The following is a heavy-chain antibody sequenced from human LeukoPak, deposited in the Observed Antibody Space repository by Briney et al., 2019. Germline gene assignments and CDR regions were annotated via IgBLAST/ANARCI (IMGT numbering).Heavy chain of an antibody. J-gene: IGHJ4*02. Sequence: GGSLRLSCAASGFTFSDYYMSWIRQAPGKGLEWVSYISSSGSTIYYADSVKGRFTISRDNAQSSVYLQMNSLRAEDTAVYYCVRDRGTYRPIDYWGQGTLVTVPS. V-gene: IGHV3-11*01. D-gene: IGHD1-26*01. CDR1: GFTFSDYY. CDR3: VRDRGTYRPIDY. CDR2: ISSSGSTI.